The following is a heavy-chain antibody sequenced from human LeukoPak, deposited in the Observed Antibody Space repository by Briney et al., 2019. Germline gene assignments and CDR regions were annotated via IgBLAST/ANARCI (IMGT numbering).Heavy chain of an antibody. J-gene: IGHJ4*02. D-gene: IGHD3-3*01. V-gene: IGHV1-69*13. CDR1: GYTFTSYA. Sequence: GASVKVSCKASGYTFTSYAISWVRQAPGQGLEWMGGIIPIFGTANYAQKFQGRVTITADESTSTAYMELSSLRSEDTAVYYCARVEGSDFWSGYYYYWGQGTLVTVSS. CDR3: ARVEGSDFWSGYYYY. CDR2: IIPIFGTA.